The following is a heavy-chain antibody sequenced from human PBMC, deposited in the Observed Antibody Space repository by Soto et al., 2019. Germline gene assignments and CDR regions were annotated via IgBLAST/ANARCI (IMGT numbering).Heavy chain of an antibody. J-gene: IGHJ3*02. CDR3: TKDRGSVNYGMNAFNI. D-gene: IGHD4-17*01. CDR1: GFTFSSYA. CDR2: ISSGGDST. V-gene: IGHV3-23*01. Sequence: EVQLLESGGGLVQPGGSLRLSCVASGFTFSSYAVNWVRQAPGKGLEWVSTISSGGDSTYYADSVKGRFTMSRDNSKNTLSLKMNRRIADDTAVYYCTKDRGSVNYGMNAFNIWGQGTMVTVSS.